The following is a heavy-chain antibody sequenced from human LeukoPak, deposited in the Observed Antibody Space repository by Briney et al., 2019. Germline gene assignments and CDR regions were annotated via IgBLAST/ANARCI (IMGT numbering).Heavy chain of an antibody. V-gene: IGHV4-61*01. J-gene: IGHJ4*02. CDR1: GGSISSSSYY. CDR2: IYYSGST. D-gene: IGHD6-19*01. Sequence: KPSETLSLTCTVSGGSISSSSYYWSWIRQPPGKGLEWIGYIYYSGSTNYNPSLKSRVTISVDTSKNQFSLKLSSVTAADTAVYYCARGYSSGWDGPAGYWGQGTLVTVSS. CDR3: ARGYSSGWDGPAGY.